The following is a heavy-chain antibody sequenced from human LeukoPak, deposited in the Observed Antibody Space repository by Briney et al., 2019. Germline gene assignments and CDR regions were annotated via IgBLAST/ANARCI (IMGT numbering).Heavy chain of an antibody. Sequence: SETLSLTCTVSGGSISSYYWSWIRQPPGKGLEWIGYIYYSGSTNYNPSLKSRVTMSVDTSKNQFSLKLSSVTAADTAVYYCARGGGVVVPAVNNPEAWFDPWGQGTLVTVSS. J-gene: IGHJ5*02. CDR3: ARGGGVVVPAVNNPEAWFDP. D-gene: IGHD2-2*01. V-gene: IGHV4-59*12. CDR1: GGSISSYY. CDR2: IYYSGST.